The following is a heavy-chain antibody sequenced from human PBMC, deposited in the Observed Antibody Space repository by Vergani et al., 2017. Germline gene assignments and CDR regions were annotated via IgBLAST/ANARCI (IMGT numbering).Heavy chain of an antibody. CDR3: ARVEGGCSSTSCYGDLYAFDI. CDR1: GFTFGDYA. J-gene: IGHJ3*02. D-gene: IGHD2-2*01. Sequence: EVQLVESGGGLVQPGRSLRLSCTASGFTFGDYAMSWFRQAPGKGLEWVGFIRSKAYGGTTEYAASVKGRFTISRDDSKSIAYLQMNSLRAEDTAVYYCARVEGGCSSTSCYGDLYAFDIWGQGTMVTVSS. CDR2: IRSKAYGGTT. V-gene: IGHV3-49*03.